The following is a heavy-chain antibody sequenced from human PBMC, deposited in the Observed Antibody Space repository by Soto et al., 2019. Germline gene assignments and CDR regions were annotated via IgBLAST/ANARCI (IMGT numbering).Heavy chain of an antibody. J-gene: IGHJ4*02. CDR2: INSDGSST. CDR3: ARDRSSSWYHDY. CDR1: GFTFSSYW. V-gene: IGHV3-74*01. D-gene: IGHD6-13*01. Sequence: GESLKISCAASGFTFSSYWMHWVRQAPGKGLVWVSRINSDGSSTSYADSVKGRFTISRDNAKNTLYLQMNSLRAEDTAVYYCARDRSSSWYHDYWGQGTLVTVSS.